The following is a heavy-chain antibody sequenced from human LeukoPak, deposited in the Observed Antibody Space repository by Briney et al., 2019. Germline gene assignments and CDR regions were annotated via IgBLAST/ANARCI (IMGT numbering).Heavy chain of an antibody. D-gene: IGHD1-14*01. J-gene: IGHJ5*02. Sequence: RSGGSLRLSCAASGFTVSSNYMSWVRQAPGKGLEWVSVIYSGGSTYYADSVKGRFTISRDNSKNTLYLQMNSLRAEDTAVYYCARSATAIGWFDPWGQGTLVTVSS. CDR2: IYSGGST. CDR1: GFTVSSNY. CDR3: ARSATAIGWFDP. V-gene: IGHV3-53*01.